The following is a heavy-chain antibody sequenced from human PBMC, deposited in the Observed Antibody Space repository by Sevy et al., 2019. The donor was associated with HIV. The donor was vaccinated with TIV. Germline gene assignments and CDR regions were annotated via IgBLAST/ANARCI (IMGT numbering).Heavy chain of an antibody. Sequence: ASVKVSCKASGGTFSSYAISWVRQAPGQGLEWMGGIIPIFGTANYAQKFQGRVTITADESTSTAYMGLSSLRSEDTAVYYFAATYYYVSSGYYHYYYYGMDVWGQGTTVTVSS. CDR3: AATYYYVSSGYYHYYYYGMDV. D-gene: IGHD3-22*01. CDR2: IIPIFGTA. CDR1: GGTFSSYA. J-gene: IGHJ6*02. V-gene: IGHV1-69*13.